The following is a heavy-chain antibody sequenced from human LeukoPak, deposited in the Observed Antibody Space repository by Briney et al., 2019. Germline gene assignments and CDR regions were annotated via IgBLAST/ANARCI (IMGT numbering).Heavy chain of an antibody. CDR1: GFTFSSYW. D-gene: IGHD6-19*01. J-gene: IGHJ4*02. V-gene: IGHV3-7*01. CDR2: IKQDGSEK. CDR3: ARDSSGWYGHPKNEDY. Sequence: GGSLRLSCAASGFTFSSYWMSWVRQAPGKGLEWVANIKQDGSEKYYVDSMKGRFTISRDNAENSLYLQMNSLRAEDTAVYYCARDSSGWYGHPKNEDYWGQGTLVTVSS.